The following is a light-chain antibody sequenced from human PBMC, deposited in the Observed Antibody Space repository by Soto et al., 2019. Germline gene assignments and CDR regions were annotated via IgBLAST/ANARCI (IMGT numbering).Light chain of an antibody. CDR3: QQYNNWPRT. CDR2: GAS. V-gene: IGKV3-15*01. CDR1: QSVSSN. J-gene: IGKJ1*01. Sequence: GMTQSPATLSVSPGERATLSCRASQSVSSNLAWYQQKPGQAPRLLIYGASTRATGIPARFSGSGSGTEFTLTISSLQSEDIAVYYCQQYNNWPRTFGQGTKVDIK.